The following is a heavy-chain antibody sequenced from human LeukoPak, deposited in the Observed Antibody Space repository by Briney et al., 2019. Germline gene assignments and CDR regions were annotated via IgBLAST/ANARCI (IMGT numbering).Heavy chain of an antibody. J-gene: IGHJ6*02. Sequence: GGSLRLSCAASGFTFSSHWMSWVRQAPGKGLEWVANIKQDGSEKYYVDSVKGRFTISRDNAKNSLYLQMNSLRAEDTAVYYCARDLGSSGYPLYYYYGMDVWGQGTTVTVSS. CDR3: ARDLGSSGYPLYYYYGMDV. CDR2: IKQDGSEK. D-gene: IGHD3-22*01. CDR1: GFTFSSHW. V-gene: IGHV3-7*03.